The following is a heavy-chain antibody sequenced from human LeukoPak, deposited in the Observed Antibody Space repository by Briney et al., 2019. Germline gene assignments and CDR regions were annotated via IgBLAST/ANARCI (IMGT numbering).Heavy chain of an antibody. V-gene: IGHV1-18*01. Sequence: ASVKVSCKPSGYTFTSYGISWVRQAPGQGLEWMGWISAYNGNTNYAQKLQGRVTMTTDTSTSTAYMELRSLRSDDTAVYYCARERVLNSYDSSGYYPFDYWGQGTLVTVSS. CDR2: ISAYNGNT. CDR3: ARERVLNSYDSSGYYPFDY. D-gene: IGHD3-22*01. CDR1: GYTFTSYG. J-gene: IGHJ4*02.